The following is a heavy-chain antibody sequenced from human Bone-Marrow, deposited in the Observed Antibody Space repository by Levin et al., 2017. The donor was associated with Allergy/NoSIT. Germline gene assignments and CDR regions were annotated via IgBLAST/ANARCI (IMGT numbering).Heavy chain of an antibody. J-gene: IGHJ5*02. Sequence: LSLTCVTSGFNFRVYTMTWVRQVPGKGLEWVSSITSDSTDKHYADSVKGRFAISREDAQTSVFLQMNSLKVEDTAVYYCARDRVATGRGFTWGRGTLVIVSS. CDR2: ITSDSTDK. CDR3: ARDRVATGRGFT. CDR1: GFNFRVYT. D-gene: IGHD5-12*01. V-gene: IGHV3-21*01.